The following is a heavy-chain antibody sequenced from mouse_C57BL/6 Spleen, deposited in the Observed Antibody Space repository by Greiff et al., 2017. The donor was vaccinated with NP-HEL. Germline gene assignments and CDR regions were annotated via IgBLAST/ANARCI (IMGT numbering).Heavy chain of an antibody. J-gene: IGHJ4*01. CDR3: ARRVDLFLTGRGGYYAMDY. V-gene: IGHV1-69*01. D-gene: IGHD4-1*01. CDR2: IDPSDSYT. CDR1: GYTFTSYW. Sequence: QVHVKQPGAELVMPGASVKLSCKASGYTFTSYWMHWVKQRPGQGLEWIGEIDPSDSYTNYNQKFKGKSTLTVDKSSSTAYMQLSSLTSEDSAVYYCARRVDLFLTGRGGYYAMDYWGQGTSVTVSS.